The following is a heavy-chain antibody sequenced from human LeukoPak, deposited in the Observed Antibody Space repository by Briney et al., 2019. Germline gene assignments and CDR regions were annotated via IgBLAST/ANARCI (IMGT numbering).Heavy chain of an antibody. CDR2: ISDTGSKT. J-gene: IGHJ4*02. CDR3: AKDRIIHDY. D-gene: IGHD2-15*01. CDR1: GFTFSSHA. V-gene: IGHV3-23*01. Sequence: GGSLRLSCAASGFTFSSHAMSWVRQAPGKGLEWVSAISDTGSKTYYADSVKGRFTISRDNSKNTLYVQINSLTVEDTAVYYCAKDRIIHDYWGQGTLVLVSA.